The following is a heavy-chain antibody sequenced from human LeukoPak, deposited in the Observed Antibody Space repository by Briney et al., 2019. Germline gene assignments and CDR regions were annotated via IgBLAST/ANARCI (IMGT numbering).Heavy chain of an antibody. CDR3: ARRARGSYLYYFDY. J-gene: IGHJ4*02. CDR2: IFYSGIT. CDR1: GGSISSSIYY. V-gene: IGHV4-39*01. Sequence: TSETLSLXCTVSGGSISSSIYYWGWIRQPPGKGLEWIGSIFYSGITYYNPSLKSRVTISVDTSKNQFSLKLSSVTAADTAVYYCARRARGSYLYYFDYWGQGTLVTVSS. D-gene: IGHD3-10*01.